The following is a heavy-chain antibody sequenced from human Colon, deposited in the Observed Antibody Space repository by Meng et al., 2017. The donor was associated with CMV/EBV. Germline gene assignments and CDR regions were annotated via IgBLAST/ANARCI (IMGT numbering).Heavy chain of an antibody. V-gene: IGHV3-11*04. CDR2: ISSSGSTI. CDR3: ARAGVGYCSSTSCQGVWFDP. CDR1: GFTFSDYY. J-gene: IGHJ5*02. Sequence: GESLKISCAASGFTFSDYYMSWIRQAPGKGLEWVSYISSSGSTIYYADSVKGRFTISRDNAKNSLYLQMNSLRAEDTAVYYCARAGVGYCSSTSCQGVWFDPWGQGTLVTVSS. D-gene: IGHD2-2*01.